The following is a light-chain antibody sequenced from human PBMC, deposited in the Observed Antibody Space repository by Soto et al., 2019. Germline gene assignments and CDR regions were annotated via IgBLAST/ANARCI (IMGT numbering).Light chain of an antibody. J-gene: IGKJ4*01. CDR1: QTVSSS. CDR3: QQYKYWPLA. CDR2: GAS. Sequence: EIVLTQSPATLSLSPGERATLSCRASQTVSSSLAWYQQKPGRAPRLLIYGASTRATDIPARFSGSGSGTEFTLTIGSLQSEDFAIYYCQQYKYWPLAFGGGTKVDIK. V-gene: IGKV3-15*01.